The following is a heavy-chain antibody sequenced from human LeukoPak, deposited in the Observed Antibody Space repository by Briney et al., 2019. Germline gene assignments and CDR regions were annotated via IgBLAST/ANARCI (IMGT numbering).Heavy chain of an antibody. CDR2: IYFSGST. CDR1: GGSVSSGSYY. Sequence: SETLSLTCTVSGGSVSSGSYYWSWIRQPPGKGLEWIGYIYFSGSTTYNPSLNSRVTISVDTSKNRFSLKLSSVTAADTAVYYCARVPISTTARGYFDYWGQGTLVTVSS. J-gene: IGHJ4*02. CDR3: ARVPISTTARGYFDY. D-gene: IGHD4-17*01. V-gene: IGHV4-61*01.